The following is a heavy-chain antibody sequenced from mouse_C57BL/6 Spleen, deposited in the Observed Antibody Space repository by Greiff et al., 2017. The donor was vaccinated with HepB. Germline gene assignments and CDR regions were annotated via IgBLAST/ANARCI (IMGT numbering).Heavy chain of an antibody. CDR3: ARDDGPSYFDY. D-gene: IGHD2-3*01. CDR2: ISSGGSYT. V-gene: IGHV5-6*01. Sequence: EVQGVESGGDLVKPGGSLKLSCAASGFTFSSYGMSWVRQTPDKRLEWVATISSGGSYTYYPDSVKGRFTISRDNAKNTLYLQMSSLKSEDTAMYYCARDDGPSYFDYWGQGTTLTVSS. J-gene: IGHJ2*01. CDR1: GFTFSSYG.